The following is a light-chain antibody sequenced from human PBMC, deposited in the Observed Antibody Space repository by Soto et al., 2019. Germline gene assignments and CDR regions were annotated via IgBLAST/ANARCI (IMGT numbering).Light chain of an antibody. CDR3: QVWDSSTVI. J-gene: IGLJ2*01. CDR1: NIGRKD. Sequence: SYELTQPLSVSVALGQTARITCGENNIGRKDVHWYQQKPGQAPVLVIYNDSNRPSGIPERFSGSNSGNTATLTISRAQAGDEADYYCQVWDSSTVIFGGGTQLTVL. CDR2: NDS. V-gene: IGLV3-9*01.